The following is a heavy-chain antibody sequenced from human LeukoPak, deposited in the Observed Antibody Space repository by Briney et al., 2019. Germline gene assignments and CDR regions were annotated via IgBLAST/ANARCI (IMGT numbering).Heavy chain of an antibody. Sequence: SETLSLTCTVSGGSVSSYYWSWIRQPPGRGLEWIGYLSHSGSSDSNPSLKSRVTILVDTSKNQFSLKLTSVTAADTAVYYCARARYANAWYAFDIWGQGTMVTISS. CDR2: LSHSGSS. CDR1: GGSVSSYY. J-gene: IGHJ3*02. V-gene: IGHV4-59*02. CDR3: ARARYANAWYAFDI. D-gene: IGHD2-2*01.